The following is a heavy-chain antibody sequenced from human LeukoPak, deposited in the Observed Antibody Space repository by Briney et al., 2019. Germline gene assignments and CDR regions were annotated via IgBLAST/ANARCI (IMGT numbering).Heavy chain of an antibody. D-gene: IGHD3-10*01. Sequence: ASAKVSCKASGYTFTSYDINWVRQATGQGLEWMGWMNPNSGNTGYAQKFQGRVTMTRNTSISTAYMELSSLRSEDTAVYYCARNRYGSGSYGYWGQGTLVTVSS. CDR1: GYTFTSYD. J-gene: IGHJ4*02. V-gene: IGHV1-8*01. CDR3: ARNRYGSGSYGY. CDR2: MNPNSGNT.